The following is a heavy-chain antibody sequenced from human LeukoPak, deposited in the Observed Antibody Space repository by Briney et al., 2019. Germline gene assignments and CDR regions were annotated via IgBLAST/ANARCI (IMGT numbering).Heavy chain of an antibody. CDR2: FDPEDGET. J-gene: IGHJ4*02. D-gene: IGHD3-22*01. Sequence: ASVKVSCKVSGYTLTELSMHWVRQAPGKGLEWMGGFDPEDGETIYAQKFQGRVTMTEDTSTDTAYMELSSLRSEDTAVYYCATVHSGDYYDSSGYYYVRTKLFDYWGQGTLVTVS. V-gene: IGHV1-24*01. CDR1: GYTLTELS. CDR3: ATVHSGDYYDSSGYYYVRTKLFDY.